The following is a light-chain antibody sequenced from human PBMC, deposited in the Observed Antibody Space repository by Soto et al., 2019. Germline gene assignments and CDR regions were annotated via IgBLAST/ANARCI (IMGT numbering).Light chain of an antibody. Sequence: EIVLTQSPATLSVSPGERATLSCRATETISTNLAWFQRKPGPPPRLLIYGSSTRATGVPDRFSGSGSGTEFTLIISCLQSEDVALYYCQQYSNWPPAITFGQGTRLEI. CDR2: GSS. V-gene: IGKV3-15*01. J-gene: IGKJ5*01. CDR3: QQYSNWPPAIT. CDR1: ETISTN.